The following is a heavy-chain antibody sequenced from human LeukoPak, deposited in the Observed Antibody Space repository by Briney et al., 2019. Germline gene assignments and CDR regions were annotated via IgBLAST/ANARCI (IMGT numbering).Heavy chain of an antibody. V-gene: IGHV3-21*01. D-gene: IGHD6-19*01. Sequence: GGSLRLSCAASGFTFSSYSMNWVRQAPGKGLEWVSSISSSSYIYYADSVKGRFTISRDNAKNSLYLQMNSLRAEDTAVYYCARGRIVAVAPFDPWGQGTLVTVSS. J-gene: IGHJ5*02. CDR2: ISSSSYI. CDR1: GFTFSSYS. CDR3: ARGRIVAVAPFDP.